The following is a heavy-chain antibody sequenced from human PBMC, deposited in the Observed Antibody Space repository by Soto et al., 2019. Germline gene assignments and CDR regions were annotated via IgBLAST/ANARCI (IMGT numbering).Heavy chain of an antibody. CDR3: AREGTSRAVTGTEFHY. CDR2: IFHSGST. J-gene: IGHJ4*02. D-gene: IGHD6-19*01. Sequence: KDSETLSLTCAVSGYSISSGYYWGWIRQPPGKGLEWIGSIFHSGSTYYYPSLKSRVTISADTSKNQLSLKLTSVTAADTAVYYCAREGTSRAVTGTEFHYWGQGTLVTVSS. V-gene: IGHV4-38-2*02. CDR1: GYSISSGYY.